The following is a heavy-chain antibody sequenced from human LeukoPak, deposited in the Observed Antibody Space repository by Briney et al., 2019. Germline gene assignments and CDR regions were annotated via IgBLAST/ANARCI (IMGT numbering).Heavy chain of an antibody. CDR2: ISYDGSNK. CDR1: GFTFSSYA. D-gene: IGHD6-6*01. V-gene: IGHV3-30-3*01. J-gene: IGHJ3*02. CDR3: SRDSLSSIAARPTFDI. Sequence: PGRSLRLTCAASGFTFSSYAMHWVRQAPGKGLEWVAVISYDGSNKYYADSVKGRFTISRDNSKNTLYLQMNSLRAEDTAVYYCSRDSLSSIAARPTFDIWGQGTVVTVSS.